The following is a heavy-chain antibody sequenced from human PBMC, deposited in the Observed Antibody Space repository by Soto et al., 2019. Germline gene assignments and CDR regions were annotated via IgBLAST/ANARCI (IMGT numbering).Heavy chain of an antibody. CDR1: GFTFSSYA. CDR3: AKDPTYDYDSSGYPLLYFDD. V-gene: IGHV3-23*01. Sequence: GGSLRLSCAASGFTFSSYAMSWVRQAPGKGLEWVSAISGSGGSTYYADSVKGRFTISRDNSKNTLYLQMNSLRAEDTAVYYCAKDPTYDYDSSGYPLLYFDDWGQGTLVTVSS. CDR2: ISGSGGST. J-gene: IGHJ4*02. D-gene: IGHD3-22*01.